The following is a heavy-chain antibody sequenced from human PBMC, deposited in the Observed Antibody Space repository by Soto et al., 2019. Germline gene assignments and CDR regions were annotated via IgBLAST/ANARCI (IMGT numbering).Heavy chain of an antibody. CDR2: IYYSGST. D-gene: IGHD3-22*01. V-gene: IGHV4-39*01. CDR1: GGSISSSSYY. CDR3: ARSITMIVVVIDY. J-gene: IGHJ4*02. Sequence: SETLSLTCTVSGGSISSSSYYWGWIRQPPGKGLEWIGSIYYSGSTYYNPSLKSRVTISVDTSKNQFSLRLSSVTAADTAVYYCARSITMIVVVIDYWGQGTLVTVSS.